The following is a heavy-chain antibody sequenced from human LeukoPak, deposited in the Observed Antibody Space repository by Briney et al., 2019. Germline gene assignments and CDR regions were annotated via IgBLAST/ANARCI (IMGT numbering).Heavy chain of an antibody. CDR2: ISGSGGST. V-gene: IGHV3-23*01. CDR1: VFSFTAYA. D-gene: IGHD6-19*01. J-gene: IGHJ4*02. Sequence: GGSLRLSCAASVFSFTAYAMSWVRQAPGKGLEWVSAISGSGGSTFYADSVKGRFTISRDNSKNTLYLQMNNLRAEDTAVYYCAKETPDDIAVAAPYFDYWGQGTLVTVSS. CDR3: AKETPDDIAVAAPYFDY.